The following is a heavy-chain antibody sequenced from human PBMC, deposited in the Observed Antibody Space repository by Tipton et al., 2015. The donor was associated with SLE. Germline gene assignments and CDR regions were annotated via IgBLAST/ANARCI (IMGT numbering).Heavy chain of an antibody. J-gene: IGHJ3*02. Sequence: TLSLTCAVYGGSFSGYYWSWIRQPPGKGLEWIGEINHSASTNYNPSLKSRVTISVDTSKNQFSLKLSSVTAADTAVYYCARGGGSGTNGGAFDIWGQGTMVTVSS. CDR2: INHSAST. V-gene: IGHV4-34*01. CDR3: ARGGGSGTNGGAFDI. D-gene: IGHD3-10*01. CDR1: GGSFSGYY.